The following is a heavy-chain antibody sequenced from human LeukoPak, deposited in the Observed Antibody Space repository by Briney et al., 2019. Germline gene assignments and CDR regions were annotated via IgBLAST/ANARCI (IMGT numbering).Heavy chain of an antibody. Sequence: SETLSLTCAVYGGPFSAYYWGWIRQPPGKGLAWIGEIDHSGYTTYNPSLKSRLTISVDTSKNQFSLKLTSVTAADTAVYYCARGLNSSSWYHWFDPWGQGTLVTVSS. D-gene: IGHD6-13*01. J-gene: IGHJ5*02. CDR1: GGPFSAYY. CDR3: ARGLNSSSWYHWFDP. CDR2: IDHSGYT. V-gene: IGHV4-34*01.